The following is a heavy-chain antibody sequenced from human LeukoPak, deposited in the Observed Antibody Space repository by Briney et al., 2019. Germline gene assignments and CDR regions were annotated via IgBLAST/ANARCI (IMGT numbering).Heavy chain of an antibody. D-gene: IGHD2-8*01. V-gene: IGHV4-59*03. CDR2: IHYSGSS. CDR1: GDSTSIFY. J-gene: IGHJ5*01. CDR3: ALAPNSNWFDF. Sequence: SETLTLTCTVSGDSTSIFYWIWIRRSPEKGREWIGNIHYSGSSVYNLSLKSRGTISVDTSRRQFFLKLNSVTAADTAVYFCALAPNSNWFDFWGPGTLVTVSS.